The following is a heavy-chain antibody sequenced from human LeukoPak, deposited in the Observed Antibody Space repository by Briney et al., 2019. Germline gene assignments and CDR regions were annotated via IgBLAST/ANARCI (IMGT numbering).Heavy chain of an antibody. CDR3: ARNFDSHYYYYYYMDV. CDR2: IYYSGST. J-gene: IGHJ6*03. V-gene: IGHV4-39*07. D-gene: IGHD2-15*01. Sequence: SETLSLTCTVSGGSISSSSYYWGWIRQPPGKGLEWIGSIYYSGSTYYNPSLKSRVTISVDTSKNQFSLKLSSVTAADTAVYYCARNFDSHYYYYYYMDVWGKGTTVTVSS. CDR1: GGSISSSSYY.